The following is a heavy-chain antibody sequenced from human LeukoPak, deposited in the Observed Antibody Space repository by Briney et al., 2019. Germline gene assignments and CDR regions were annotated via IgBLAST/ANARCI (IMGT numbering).Heavy chain of an antibody. J-gene: IGHJ6*04. D-gene: IGHD3-22*01. CDR1: GLTFSSYE. V-gene: IGHV3-48*03. Sequence: PGGSLRLSCAASGLTFSSYEMNWVRQAPGKGLEGVSYISSSGSTIYYADSVKGRFTISRDKANNSLYLQMNSLRAEDTAVYYCAERGITMIGGVCGKGTTVTISS. CDR2: ISSSGSTI. CDR3: AERGITMIGGV.